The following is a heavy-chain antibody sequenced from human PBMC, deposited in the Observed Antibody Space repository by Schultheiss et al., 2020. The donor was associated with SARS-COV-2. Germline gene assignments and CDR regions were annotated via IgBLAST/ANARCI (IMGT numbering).Heavy chain of an antibody. CDR3: ASGIPGYDPLGH. J-gene: IGHJ4*02. CDR1: GGSFSGYY. Sequence: SETLSLTCAVYGGSFSGYYWSWIRQPPGKGLEWIGSIYHSVSTYYNPSLKSRVTISVDTSKNQFSLKLSSVTAADTAVYYCASGIPGYDPLGHWGQGTLVTVSS. CDR2: IYHSVST. V-gene: IGHV4-34*01. D-gene: IGHD3-16*01.